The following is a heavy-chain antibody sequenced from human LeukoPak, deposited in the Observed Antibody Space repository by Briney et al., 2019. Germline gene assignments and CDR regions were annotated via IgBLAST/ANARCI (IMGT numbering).Heavy chain of an antibody. CDR2: INPNSGGT. CDR3: ARASGSYYGELCDY. D-gene: IGHD1-26*01. CDR1: GYTFTGYY. J-gene: IGHJ4*02. Sequence: ASVKVSCKASGYTFTGYYMHWVRQAPGQGLEWMGWINPNSGGTNYAQKFQGRVTMTRDTSISTAYMELSRLRSDDTAVYYCARASGSYYGELCDYWGQGTLVTVSS. V-gene: IGHV1-2*02.